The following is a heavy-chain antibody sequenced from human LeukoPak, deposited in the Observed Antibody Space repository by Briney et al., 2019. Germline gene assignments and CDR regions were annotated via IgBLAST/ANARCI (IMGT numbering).Heavy chain of an antibody. CDR3: ARGLIVPSTIFDY. Sequence: SETLSLNCAVSGDSISSGTYSWTWIRQLPGKGLEWIGFISHSGSTYYNPSLKSRVTMSVDRSENQFSLKLSSVIAADTAVYYCARGLIVPSTIFDYWGQGALVTVSS. V-gene: IGHV4-30-2*01. CDR2: ISHSGST. CDR1: GDSISSGTYS. D-gene: IGHD2-2*02. J-gene: IGHJ4*02.